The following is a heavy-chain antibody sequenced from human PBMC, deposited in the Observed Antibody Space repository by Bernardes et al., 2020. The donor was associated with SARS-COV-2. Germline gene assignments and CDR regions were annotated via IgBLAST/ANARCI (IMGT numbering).Heavy chain of an antibody. CDR1: GGSFSGYY. CDR2: INHSGST. J-gene: IGHJ6*02. Sequence: SEPLSLTCAVYGGSFSGYYWSWIRQPPGKGLEWIGEINHSGSTNYNPSLKSRVTISVDTSKNQFSLKLSSVTAADTAVYYCARDIQNGYGMDVWGQGTTVTVSS. V-gene: IGHV4-34*01. CDR3: ARDIQNGYGMDV. D-gene: IGHD2-8*01.